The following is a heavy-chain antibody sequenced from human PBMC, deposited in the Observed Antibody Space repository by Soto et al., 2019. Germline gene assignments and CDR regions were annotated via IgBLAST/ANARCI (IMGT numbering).Heavy chain of an antibody. CDR3: AKDQASGQGSFDS. CDR1: GFTFSDYY. J-gene: IGHJ4*02. V-gene: IGHV3-30*18. Sequence: SGFTFSDYYMSWVRQAPDKGLEWVALISYDGSNQYYADSVKGRSTISRDNSKNTLFLQMNSLRADDTAVYYCAKDQASGQGSFDSWGQGTLVTVSS. CDR2: ISYDGSNQ.